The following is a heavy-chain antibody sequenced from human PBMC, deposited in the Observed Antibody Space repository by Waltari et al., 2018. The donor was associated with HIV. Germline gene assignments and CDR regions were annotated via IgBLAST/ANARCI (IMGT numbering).Heavy chain of an antibody. CDR3: ARVEQQLVLGAFDI. J-gene: IGHJ3*02. V-gene: IGHV4-34*01. CDR1: GGSFSGYY. CDR2: INHSGST. D-gene: IGHD6-13*01. Sequence: QVQLQQWGAGLLKPSETLSLTCAVYGGSFSGYYWSWIRQPPGKGLEWIGEINHSGSTNYNPSPKSRVTISVDTSKNQFSLKLSSVTAADTAVYYCARVEQQLVLGAFDIWGQGTMVTVSS.